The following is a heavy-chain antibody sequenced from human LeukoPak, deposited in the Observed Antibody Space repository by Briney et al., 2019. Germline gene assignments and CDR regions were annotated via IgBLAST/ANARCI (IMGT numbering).Heavy chain of an antibody. CDR2: IGISSGNT. CDR1: GFTFSAYS. Sequence: PGGSLRLCCAASGFTFSAYSMNWVRQAPGKGLEWISYIGISSGNTKYADSVKGRFTISGDKAKNSLYLQMNSLRVEDTAVYYCARDYKYAFDDWGQGTLVTVSS. V-gene: IGHV3-48*01. D-gene: IGHD5-24*01. J-gene: IGHJ4*02. CDR3: ARDYKYAFDD.